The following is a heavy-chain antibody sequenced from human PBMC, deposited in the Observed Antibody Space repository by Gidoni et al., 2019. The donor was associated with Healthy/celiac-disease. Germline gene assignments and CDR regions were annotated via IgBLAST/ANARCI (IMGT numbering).Heavy chain of an antibody. CDR1: GYTFTSYY. CDR2: INPSGGST. CDR3: ARDRTVGSGYDSVDDFDY. D-gene: IGHD5-12*01. J-gene: IGHJ4*02. Sequence: KASGYTFTSYYMHWVRQAPGQGLEWMGIINPSGGSTSYAQKFQGRVTMTRDTSTSTVYMELSSLRSEDTAVYYCARDRTVGSGYDSVDDFDYWGQGTLVTVSS. V-gene: IGHV1-46*01.